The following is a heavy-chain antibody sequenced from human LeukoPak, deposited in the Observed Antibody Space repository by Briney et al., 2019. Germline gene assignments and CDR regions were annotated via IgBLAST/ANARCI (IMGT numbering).Heavy chain of an antibody. CDR3: ARAFYTNTLIEYYFDY. D-gene: IGHD3-16*01. V-gene: IGHV3-11*05. J-gene: IGHJ4*02. CDR1: GFTLSDYY. CDR2: ISSSSSYT. Sequence: PGGSLRLSLAASGFTLSDYYMSWVRQAPGEGLEWGFYISSSSSYTNYADSVKGRFTISRDNAKNSLYLQMNSLRAEDTAVYYCARAFYTNTLIEYYFDYWGQGTLVTVSS.